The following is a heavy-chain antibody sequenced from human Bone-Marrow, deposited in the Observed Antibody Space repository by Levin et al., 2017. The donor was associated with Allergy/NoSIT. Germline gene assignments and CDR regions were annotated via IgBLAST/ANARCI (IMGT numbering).Heavy chain of an antibody. CDR3: GRASAAYFYYYHMDV. J-gene: IGHJ6*03. Sequence: KISCKVSGGTFSTYGISWVRQAPGQGLEWMGVIIPTLDTANYAQDFQGRVTITADASTRTAYMELSSLRSEDTAVYYCGRASAAYFYYYHMDVWGKGTTVTVS. CDR1: GGTFSTYG. CDR2: IIPTLDTA. D-gene: IGHD2-21*01. V-gene: IGHV1-69*01.